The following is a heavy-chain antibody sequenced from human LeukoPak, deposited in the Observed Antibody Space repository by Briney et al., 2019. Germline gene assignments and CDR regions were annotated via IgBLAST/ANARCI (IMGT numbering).Heavy chain of an antibody. CDR2: IYYSGST. CDR3: AIVALYGSGSRYFDY. D-gene: IGHD3-10*01. Sequence: NPSETLSLTCTVSGGSISSYYWSWIRQPPGKGLEWIGYIYYSGSTNYNPSLKSRVTISVDTSKNQFSLKLSSVTAADTAVYYCAIVALYGSGSRYFDYWGQGTLVTVSS. J-gene: IGHJ4*02. CDR1: GGSISSYY. V-gene: IGHV4-59*12.